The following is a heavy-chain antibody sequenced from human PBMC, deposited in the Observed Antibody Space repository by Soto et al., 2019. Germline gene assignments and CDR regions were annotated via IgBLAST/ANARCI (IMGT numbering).Heavy chain of an antibody. J-gene: IGHJ3*02. CDR3: GRPSGWYGKTAFDI. V-gene: IGHV4-34*01. CDR2: INHSGST. Sequence: QVQLQQWGAGLLKPSETMSLTCAVYGGSFSGYYWSWIRQPPGKGLEWIGEINHSGSTNYNPSLKSRVTISVDTSKNQLSLKLSSVTAADTAVYYCGRPSGWYGKTAFDIWGQGTMVTVSS. CDR1: GGSFSGYY. D-gene: IGHD6-19*01.